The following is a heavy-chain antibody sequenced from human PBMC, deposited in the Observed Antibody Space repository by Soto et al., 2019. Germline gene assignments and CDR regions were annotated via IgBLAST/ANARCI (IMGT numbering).Heavy chain of an antibody. CDR1: GFTFSSYG. Sequence: PGGSLRLSCAASGFTFSSYGMHWVRQAPGKGLEWVAVISYDGSNKYYADSVKGRFTISRDNSKNTLYLQMNSLRAEDTAVYYCAKTLLLWFGEFNYYYYGMDVWGQGTTVTVS. CDR3: AKTLLLWFGEFNYYYYGMDV. CDR2: ISYDGSNK. D-gene: IGHD3-10*01. J-gene: IGHJ6*02. V-gene: IGHV3-30*18.